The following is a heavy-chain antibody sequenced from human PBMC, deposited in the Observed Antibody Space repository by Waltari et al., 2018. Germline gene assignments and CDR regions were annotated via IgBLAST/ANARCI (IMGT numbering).Heavy chain of an antibody. CDR3: AKSLIRLGELSADAFDI. CDR1: GFTFSSYG. D-gene: IGHD3-16*02. Sequence: QVQLVESGGGVVQPGRSLRLSCAASGFTFSSYGMHWVRQAPGKGLEWVAVIWYDGSNKYYADSVKGRFTISRDNSKNTLYLQMNSLRAEDTAMYYCAKSLIRLGELSADAFDIWGQGTMVTVSS. V-gene: IGHV3-33*08. CDR2: IWYDGSNK. J-gene: IGHJ3*02.